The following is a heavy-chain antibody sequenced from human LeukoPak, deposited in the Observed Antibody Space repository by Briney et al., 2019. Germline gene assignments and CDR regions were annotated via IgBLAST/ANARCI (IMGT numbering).Heavy chain of an antibody. CDR3: ARGISYYDSSGIDY. CDR1: GGSISSYY. Sequence: SETLSLTCTVSGGSISSYYWSWIRQPPGKGLEWIGCTRYSGTNYNPSLKSRVTISADTSKNQFSLKLSSVTAADTAVYYCARGISYYDSSGIDYWGQGTLVTVSS. CDR2: TRYSGT. J-gene: IGHJ4*02. V-gene: IGHV4-59*01. D-gene: IGHD3-22*01.